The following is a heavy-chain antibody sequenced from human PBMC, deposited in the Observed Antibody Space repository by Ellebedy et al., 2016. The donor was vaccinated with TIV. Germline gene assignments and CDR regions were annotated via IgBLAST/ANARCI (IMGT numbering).Heavy chain of an antibody. Sequence: GESLKISCADSGFTFNTYAMSWVRQAPGKGLEWVSHISGSGVTTYYADSVRGRFSISRDNSKNTLFLQMNSLRDDDTAVYYCAGYRGEAVAGNWFDPWGQGTLVTVSS. J-gene: IGHJ5*02. CDR3: AGYRGEAVAGNWFDP. CDR1: GFTFNTYA. V-gene: IGHV3-23*01. D-gene: IGHD6-19*01. CDR2: ISGSGVTT.